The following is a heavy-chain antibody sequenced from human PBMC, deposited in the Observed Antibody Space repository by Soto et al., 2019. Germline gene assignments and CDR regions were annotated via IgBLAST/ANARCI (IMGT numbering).Heavy chain of an antibody. D-gene: IGHD3-10*01. J-gene: IGHJ5*02. V-gene: IGHV5-51*01. CDR3: ARRVRYYGSGSYSDWFDP. Sequence: PGESLKISCKGSGYSFTSYWNGWVRQMPGKGLEWMGIIYPGDSDTRYSPSFQGQITISADKSTSTAYLQWSSLKASDTAMYYCARRVRYYGSGSYSDWFDPWGQRTLVTVSS. CDR2: IYPGDSDT. CDR1: GYSFTSYW.